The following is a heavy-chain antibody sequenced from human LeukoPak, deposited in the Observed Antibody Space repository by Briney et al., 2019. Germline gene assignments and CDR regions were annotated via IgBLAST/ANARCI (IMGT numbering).Heavy chain of an antibody. CDR1: GYIFTIYD. J-gene: IGHJ3*02. D-gene: IGHD3-10*01. CDR2: MNPNSGNT. V-gene: IGHV1-8*01. CDR3: ARRKSGTTIFDAFDI. Sequence: ASVKVSCKASGYIFTIYDINWVRQATGQGLEWMGWMNPNSGNTGYAQKFQGRVTMTRNTSISTAYMELSSLRSEDTAVYYCARRKSGTTIFDAFDIWGQGTMVTVSS.